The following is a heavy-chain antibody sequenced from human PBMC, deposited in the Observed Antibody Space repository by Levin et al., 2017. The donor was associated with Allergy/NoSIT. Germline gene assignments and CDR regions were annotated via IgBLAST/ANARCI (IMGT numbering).Heavy chain of an antibody. Sequence: SQTLSLTCTVSGGSISSGDYYWSWIRQPPGKGLEWIGYIYYSGSTYYNPSLKSRVTISVDTSKNQFSLKLSSVTAADTAVYYCARVESGLDAGAYGSGSYFRYWYFDLWGRGTLVTVSS. CDR2: IYYSGST. CDR1: GGSISSGDYY. J-gene: IGHJ2*01. V-gene: IGHV4-30-4*01. D-gene: IGHD3-10*01. CDR3: ARVESGLDAGAYGSGSYFRYWYFDL.